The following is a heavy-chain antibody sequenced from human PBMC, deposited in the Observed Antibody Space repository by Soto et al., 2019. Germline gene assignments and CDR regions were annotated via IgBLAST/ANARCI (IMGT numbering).Heavy chain of an antibody. D-gene: IGHD4-17*01. V-gene: IGHV3-23*01. CDR2: ISGSGGST. Sequence: GGSLRLSCAASGFTFSSYAMSWVRQAPGKGLEWVSAISGSGGSTYYTDSVKGRFTISRDNSKNTLYLQMNSLRAEDTAVYYCAKIMAAYGDYDYWGQGTLVTVSS. J-gene: IGHJ4*02. CDR1: GFTFSSYA. CDR3: AKIMAAYGDYDY.